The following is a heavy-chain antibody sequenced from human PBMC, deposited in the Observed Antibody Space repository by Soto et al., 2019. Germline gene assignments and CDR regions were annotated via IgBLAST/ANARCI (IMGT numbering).Heavy chain of an antibody. CDR1: GGSVRSGSHY. V-gene: IGHV4-61*01. D-gene: IGHD2-8*02. CDR2: IYNSGIT. J-gene: IGHJ6*02. Sequence: LSLTCTVSGGSVRSGSHYWSWIRQSPGKGLEWIGYIYNSGITKYNATLNTRVTISLDTSKNQFSLRLLSVTAADTAVYFCASSPNCVFWGGVPYYNGMDVWGRGTTVTVSS. CDR3: ASSPNCVFWGGVPYYNGMDV.